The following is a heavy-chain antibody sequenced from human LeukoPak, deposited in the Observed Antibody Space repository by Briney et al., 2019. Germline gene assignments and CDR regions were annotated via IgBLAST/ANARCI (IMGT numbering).Heavy chain of an antibody. CDR2: IYHSGST. CDR3: ASGTPEGKDY. Sequence: NSSETLSLTCAVSGGSISSSNWWSWVRQPPGKGLEWIGEIYHSGSTNYNPSLKCRVTISVDKSKNQFSLKLSSVTAADTAVYYCASGTPEGKDYWGQGTLVTVSS. CDR1: GGSISSSNW. J-gene: IGHJ4*02. D-gene: IGHD1-14*01. V-gene: IGHV4-4*02.